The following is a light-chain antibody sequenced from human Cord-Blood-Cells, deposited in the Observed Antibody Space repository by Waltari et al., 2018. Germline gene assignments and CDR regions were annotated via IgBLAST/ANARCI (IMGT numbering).Light chain of an antibody. CDR1: QSISSY. V-gene: IGKV1-39*01. J-gene: IGKJ3*01. CDR3: QQSYSTLFT. CDR2: AAS. Sequence: DIQMTQSPSSLSASVGDRVTITCRASQSISSYVNWYQQKPGKAPKLLSYAASSLQSGVPSRFSGSGSGTDFTLTISSLQPEDFATYYCQQSYSTLFTFGPGTKVDIK.